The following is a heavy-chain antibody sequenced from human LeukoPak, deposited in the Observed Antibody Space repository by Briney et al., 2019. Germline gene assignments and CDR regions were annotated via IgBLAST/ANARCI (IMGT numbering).Heavy chain of an antibody. CDR2: INPNSGGT. CDR3: ATDSSGYGAFDY. CDR1: GYTFTGYY. D-gene: IGHD5-12*01. V-gene: IGHV1-2*02. Sequence: ASVKVSCKASGYTFTGYYMHWVRQAPGQGLEWMGWINPNSGGTNYAQKFQGRVTMTEDTSTDTAYMELSSLRSEDTAVYYCATDSSGYGAFDYWGQGTLVTVSS. J-gene: IGHJ4*02.